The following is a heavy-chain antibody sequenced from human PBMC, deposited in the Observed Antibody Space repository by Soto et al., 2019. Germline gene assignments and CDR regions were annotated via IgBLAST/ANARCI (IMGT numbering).Heavy chain of an antibody. V-gene: IGHV3-30*02. CDR1: GFTFSNFC. CDR3: AKDYLGNRNAFDI. D-gene: IGHD3-16*02. Sequence: XGSLRLSCSASGFTFSNFCMHWVLQAPGKGLEWVASVSFDGTKKHSADSVKGRFTISRDSSKNTLYLQLSSLRTGDTAVYYCAKDYLGNRNAFDIWPRGKMVTVSS. J-gene: IGHJ3*02. CDR2: VSFDGTKK.